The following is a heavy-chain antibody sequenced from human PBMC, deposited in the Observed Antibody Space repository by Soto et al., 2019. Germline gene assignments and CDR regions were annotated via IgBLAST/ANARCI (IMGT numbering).Heavy chain of an antibody. V-gene: IGHV4-4*02. CDR2: IYQSGST. CDR1: SGSISRNKW. J-gene: IGHJ4*02. Sequence: QVQLQESGPGLVKPSGTLSLTCAVSSGSISRNKWWSWVRQPPGKGLEWIGEIYQSGSTNYNPSLKSRVTISVDKSKNQFSLKLSSVTAADTAVYYCARESDSGYSLDHWGQGTLVTVSS. CDR3: ARESDSGYSLDH. D-gene: IGHD3-10*01.